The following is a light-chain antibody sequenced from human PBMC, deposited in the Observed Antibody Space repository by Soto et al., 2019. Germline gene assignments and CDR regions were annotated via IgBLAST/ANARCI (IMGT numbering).Light chain of an antibody. Sequence: QSALTQPASVSGSPGQSITISCTGTSRDVGGYNYVSWYQQHPVKAPKLMIYDVSNRPSGVSNRFSGSKSGNTASLTISGLRAEDEADYYCSSYTSSSTLEFGGGTKLTVL. CDR3: SSYTSSSTLE. J-gene: IGLJ2*01. CDR2: DVS. CDR1: SRDVGGYNY. V-gene: IGLV2-14*01.